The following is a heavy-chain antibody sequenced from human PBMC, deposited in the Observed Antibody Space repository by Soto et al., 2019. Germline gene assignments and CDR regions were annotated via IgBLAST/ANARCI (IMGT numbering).Heavy chain of an antibody. CDR2: VYHTGTT. CDR3: ARAAAFFGISLLDM. D-gene: IGHD3-3*01. Sequence: SETLSLTCDVSGDSISSINWWIWVRQPPGKGLQWIGEVYHTGTTNYNTSLKSRVTISVDKSQNHFSLNVTSVTAAATAVYYLARAAAFFGISLLDMWGQVARVTVAS. CDR1: GDSISSINW. J-gene: IGHJ4*01. V-gene: IGHV4-4*02.